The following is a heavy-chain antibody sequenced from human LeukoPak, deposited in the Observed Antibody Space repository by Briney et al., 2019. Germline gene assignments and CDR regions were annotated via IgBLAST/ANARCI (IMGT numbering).Heavy chain of an antibody. CDR3: QLALISRLGYCSSTSCYY. V-gene: IGHV1-69*04. CDR1: GGTFSSYA. CDR2: IIPILGIA. Sequence: AASVKVSCKASGGTFSSYAISWVRQAPGQGLEWMGRIIPILGIANYAQKFQGRVTITADKSTSTAYMELSSLRSEDTAVYYCQLALISRLGYCSSTSCYYWGQGTLVTVSS. D-gene: IGHD2-2*01. J-gene: IGHJ4*02.